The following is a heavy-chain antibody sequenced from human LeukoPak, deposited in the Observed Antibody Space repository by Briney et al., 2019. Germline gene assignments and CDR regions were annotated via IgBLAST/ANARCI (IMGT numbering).Heavy chain of an antibody. D-gene: IGHD5-18*01. J-gene: IGHJ5*02. CDR3: ARGSPMVTGFNWFDP. V-gene: IGHV1-69*13. CDR2: IIPIFGTA. Sequence: GASVKVSCKASGGTFSSYAISWVRQAPGQGLEWMGGIIPIFGTANYAQKFQGRVTITADESTSTAYMELSSLRSEDTAVYYCARGSPMVTGFNWFDPWGQGTLVTVSS. CDR1: GGTFSSYA.